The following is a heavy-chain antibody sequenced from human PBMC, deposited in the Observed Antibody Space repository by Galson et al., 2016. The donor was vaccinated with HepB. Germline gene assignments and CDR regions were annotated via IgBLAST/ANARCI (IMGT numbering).Heavy chain of an antibody. V-gene: IGHV4-31*03. CDR3: ARGGYSYGYGDEY. CDR2: IYSRVVT. J-gene: IGHJ4*02. Sequence: TLSLTCNVSGDSATTGGYYWSWIRQHPGKGLEWIGYIYSRVVTFYTPSLRSRVEISVDTSKNQFSLKLSSVTAADTAFYYCARGGYSYGYGDEYWGQGILVTVSS. CDR1: GDSATTGGYY. D-gene: IGHD5-18*01.